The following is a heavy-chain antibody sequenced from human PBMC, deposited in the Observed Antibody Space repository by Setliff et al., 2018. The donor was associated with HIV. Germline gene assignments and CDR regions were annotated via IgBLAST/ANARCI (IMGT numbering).Heavy chain of an antibody. Sequence: SETLSLTCSLSIGSISSGDYYWSWIRQPPGKGLEWIGYIYYSGSTNYNPSLKGRVTISVDTSKNQFSLKLSSVTAADTAVYYCARERSGYSYGYGYYYYYMDVWGKGTTVTVSS. CDR2: IYYSGST. D-gene: IGHD5-18*01. CDR1: IGSISSGDYY. V-gene: IGHV4-61*08. CDR3: ARERSGYSYGYGYYYYYMDV. J-gene: IGHJ6*03.